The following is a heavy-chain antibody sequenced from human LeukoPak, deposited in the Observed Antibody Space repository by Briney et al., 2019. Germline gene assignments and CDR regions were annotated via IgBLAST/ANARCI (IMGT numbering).Heavy chain of an antibody. CDR2: INPNSGGT. CDR1: GCAFSGYY. D-gene: IGHD1-1*01. V-gene: IGHV1-2*06. CDR3: ARDQSTSFSHSYNLDY. J-gene: IGHJ4*02. Sequence: ASVKVSCKASGCAFSGYYMHWVRQAPGQGLEWMGRINPNSGGTNYAQKFQGRVTMTRDTSISTAYMELSRLTSGDTAVYFCARDQSTSFSHSYNLDYWGQGTLVTVSS.